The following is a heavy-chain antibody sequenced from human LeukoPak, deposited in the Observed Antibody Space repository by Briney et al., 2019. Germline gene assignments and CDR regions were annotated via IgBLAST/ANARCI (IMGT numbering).Heavy chain of an antibody. CDR2: INHSGST. CDR1: GGSFSGYY. J-gene: IGHJ6*03. D-gene: IGHD3-3*01. V-gene: IGHV4-34*01. Sequence: SETLSLTCAVYGGSFSGYYWSWIRQPPGKGLEWIREINHSGSTNYNPSLKSRVTISVDTSKNQFSLKLSSVTAADTAVYYCARGPRGYDFRSGLASYMDVWGKGTTVTVSS. CDR3: ARGPRGYDFRSGLASYMDV.